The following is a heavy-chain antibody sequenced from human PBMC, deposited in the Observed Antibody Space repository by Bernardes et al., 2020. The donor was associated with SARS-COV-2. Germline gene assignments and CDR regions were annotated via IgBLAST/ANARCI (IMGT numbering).Heavy chain of an antibody. Sequence: SETLSLTCTVSGGSISSSSYYWGWIRQPPGKGLEWIGSIYYSGSTYYNPSLKSRVTISVDTSKNQFSLKLSSVTAADTAVYYCARHRGYFDPWGQGTLVTVSS. CDR1: GGSISSSSYY. D-gene: IGHD3-10*01. J-gene: IGHJ5*02. CDR2: IYYSGST. CDR3: ARHRGYFDP. V-gene: IGHV4-39*01.